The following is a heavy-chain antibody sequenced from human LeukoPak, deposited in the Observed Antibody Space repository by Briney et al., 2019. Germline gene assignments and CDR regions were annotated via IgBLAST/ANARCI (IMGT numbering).Heavy chain of an antibody. J-gene: IGHJ4*02. CDR3: ARVFRAAEMATILGY. D-gene: IGHD5-24*01. CDR2: INPSGGST. CDR1: GYTFTSYY. Sequence: GASVKVSCKASGYTFTSYYMHWVRQAPGQGLEWMGIINPSGGSTSYAQKFQGRVTMTRDTSTSTVYMELSSLRSEDTAVYYCARVFRAAEMATILGYWGQGTLVTVSS. V-gene: IGHV1-46*01.